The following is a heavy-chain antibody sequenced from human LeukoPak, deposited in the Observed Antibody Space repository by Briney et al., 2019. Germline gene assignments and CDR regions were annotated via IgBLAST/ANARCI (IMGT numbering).Heavy chain of an antibody. D-gene: IGHD3-22*01. V-gene: IGHV4-34*01. CDR1: GGSFSGYY. CDR3: ARSNSYYYDNSGSLYYFDS. Sequence: SETLSLTCAVYGGSFSGYYWSWIRQPPGKGLEWIGEINHSGSTNYNPSLKSRVTISVDTSKNQFSLKLSSVTAADTAVYYCARSNSYYYDNSGSLYYFDSWGQGTLVTVSP. CDR2: INHSGST. J-gene: IGHJ4*02.